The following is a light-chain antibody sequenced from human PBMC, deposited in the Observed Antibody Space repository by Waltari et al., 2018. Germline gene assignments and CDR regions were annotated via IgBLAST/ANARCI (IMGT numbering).Light chain of an antibody. V-gene: IGKV1-5*01. Sequence: DTQMTQSPSTLSASVGETVTITCRASQSIGSWLAWYQQKPRRAPKLLIFHASSLESGVPARGRGGGSGVEFTLTSSSLQPDDFATYDCQQYDTYPIYTFGQGTKLEIK. CDR2: HAS. CDR3: QQYDTYPIYT. J-gene: IGKJ2*01. CDR1: QSIGSW.